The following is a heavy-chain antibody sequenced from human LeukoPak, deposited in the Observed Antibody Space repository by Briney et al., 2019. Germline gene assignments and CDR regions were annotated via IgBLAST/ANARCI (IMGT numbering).Heavy chain of an antibody. Sequence: SETLSLTCSVSGDSMNSNNYYWGWIRQPPGKGLEWIGSISYGGSTYYNYNPSLRGPVTISVDTSKKQFSLNLTSVTAADTAVYYCARGAGSSGYSTYFDSWAQGILVTVSS. CDR3: ARGAGSSGYSTYFDS. V-gene: IGHV4-39*07. CDR2: ISYGGST. CDR1: GDSMNSNNYY. J-gene: IGHJ4*02. D-gene: IGHD3-22*01.